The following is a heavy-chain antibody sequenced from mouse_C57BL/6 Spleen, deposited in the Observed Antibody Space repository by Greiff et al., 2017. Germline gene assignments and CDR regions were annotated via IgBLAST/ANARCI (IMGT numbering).Heavy chain of an antibody. Sequence: VQLKESGAELVKPGASVKLSCTASGFNIKDYYMHWVKQRTEQGLEWIGRIDPEDGETTSAPKFQGKATITADTSSNTAYLQLSSLTSEDTAVYYCATLLYYYAMDYWGQGTSVTVSS. CDR2: IDPEDGET. CDR1: GFNIKDYY. D-gene: IGHD1-3*01. CDR3: ATLLYYYAMDY. J-gene: IGHJ4*01. V-gene: IGHV14-2*01.